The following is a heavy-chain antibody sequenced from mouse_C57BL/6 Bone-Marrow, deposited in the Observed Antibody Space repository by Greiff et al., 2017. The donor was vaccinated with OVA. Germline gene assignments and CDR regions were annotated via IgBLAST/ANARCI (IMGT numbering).Heavy chain of an antibody. D-gene: IGHD1-1*01. Sequence: VQLQQPGAELVRPGSSVKLSCKASGYTFTSYWMHWVKQRPIQGLEWIGNIDPSDSETHYNQKFKDKSTLTVDKASSTASMQLSSLTSEDSAFYYCARGSITTVVAPYAMDYWGQGTSVTVSS. CDR3: ARGSITTVVAPYAMDY. V-gene: IGHV1-52*01. CDR1: GYTFTSYW. CDR2: IDPSDSET. J-gene: IGHJ4*01.